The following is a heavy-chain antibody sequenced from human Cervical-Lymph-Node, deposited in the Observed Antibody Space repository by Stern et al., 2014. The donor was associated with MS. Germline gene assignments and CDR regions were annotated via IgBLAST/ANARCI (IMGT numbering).Heavy chain of an antibody. D-gene: IGHD3-10*01. V-gene: IGHV1-2*04. CDR2: INPNSGAT. Sequence: QVQLVQSGAEVKKPGASVTVSCKGSGYTFTDYFIHWVRQAPGQGLEWMGWINPNSGATNYAPKFEGWVTMTRDMSTNTAYMEVVRLKSDYTAVYYCATGGLTYGSGSYYGMDVWGQGATVIVSS. J-gene: IGHJ6*02. CDR1: GYTFTDYF. CDR3: ATGGLTYGSGSYYGMDV.